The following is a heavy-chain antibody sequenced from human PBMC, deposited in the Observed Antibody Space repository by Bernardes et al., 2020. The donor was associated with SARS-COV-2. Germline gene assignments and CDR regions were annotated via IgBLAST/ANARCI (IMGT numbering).Heavy chain of an antibody. V-gene: IGHV4-59*08. Sequence: SETLSLTCTVSGASIGRYYWSWIRQPPGKGLEWIGYIYYTGSTNYNPSLKSRVTMSIGTSKTQFSLKLSSVTAADTAVYYCARHPPREWAILGEFDYWGQGITVTVSS. J-gene: IGHJ4*02. CDR2: IYYTGST. CDR1: GASIGRYY. D-gene: IGHD1-26*01. CDR3: ARHPPREWAILGEFDY.